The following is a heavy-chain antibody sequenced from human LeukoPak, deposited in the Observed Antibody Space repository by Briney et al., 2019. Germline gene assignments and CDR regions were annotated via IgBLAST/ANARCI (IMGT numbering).Heavy chain of an antibody. CDR2: INEDETAK. CDR1: EFTFSNYW. V-gene: IGHV3-7*01. CDR3: ARPHTGFDS. J-gene: IGHJ4*02. Sequence: GGSLRLSCAASEFTFSNYWMTWVRQAPGKGLEWVANINEDETAKYYVGSVKGRFTISRDNAKNTLYLQINSLRVEDTAVYYCARPHTGFDSWGQGTLVTVSS.